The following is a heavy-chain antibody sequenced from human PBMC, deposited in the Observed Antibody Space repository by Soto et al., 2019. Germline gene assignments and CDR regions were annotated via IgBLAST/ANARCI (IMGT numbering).Heavy chain of an antibody. CDR1: GYTFTTYA. CDR3: ARGTDSSGYHPFDY. CDR2: INAGNSNT. D-gene: IGHD3-22*01. Sequence: ASVKVSCKASGYTFTTYAMHWVRQAPGQRLEWMGWINAGNSNTKYSQKFQGRVTMTRDTSASTAYMELSSLRSEDTAVYFCARGTDSSGYHPFDYLGQNTLVTVSS. V-gene: IGHV1-3*01. J-gene: IGHJ4*02.